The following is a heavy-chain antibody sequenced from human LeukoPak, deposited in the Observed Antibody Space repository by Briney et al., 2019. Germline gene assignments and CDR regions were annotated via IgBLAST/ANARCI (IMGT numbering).Heavy chain of an antibody. CDR1: GFTFSSHA. J-gene: IGHJ4*02. Sequence: GESLRLSCAASGFTFSSHAMHWVRQAPGKGLEWVAVISYDGSNKYYADSVKGRFTISRDNSKNTLYLQMNSLRAEDTAVYYCAKARLFDYWGQGTLVTVSS. CDR2: ISYDGSNK. V-gene: IGHV3-30-3*01. CDR3: AKARLFDY.